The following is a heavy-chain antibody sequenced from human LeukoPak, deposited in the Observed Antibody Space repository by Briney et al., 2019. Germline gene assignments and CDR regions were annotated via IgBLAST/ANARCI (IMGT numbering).Heavy chain of an antibody. V-gene: IGHV1-18*01. CDR2: ISAYNGNT. CDR1: GGTFSSYA. Sequence: GASVKVSCKASGGTFSSYAISWVRQAPGQGLEWMGWISAYNGNTNYAQKLQGRVTMTTDTSTSTAYMELRSLRSDDTAVYYCARDRGLRWYGYWGQGTLVTVSS. CDR3: ARDRGLRWYGY. D-gene: IGHD4-23*01. J-gene: IGHJ4*02.